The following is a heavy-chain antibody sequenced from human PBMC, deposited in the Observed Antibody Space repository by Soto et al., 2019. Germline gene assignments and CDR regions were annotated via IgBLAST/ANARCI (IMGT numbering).Heavy chain of an antibody. Sequence: QVQLVQSGAEVRKPGASVTVSCRSSGDSFNDYYIHWVRQAPGQGFEWMGWINPNGGVTKYAQKFQGWVSMTRDTSIRTVYMQLGRRRSDDTAVYYCARESGGATATLDYSYFYMDVWGTGTTVTVSS. CDR1: GDSFNDYY. D-gene: IGHD5-12*01. CDR2: INPNGGVT. J-gene: IGHJ6*03. CDR3: ARESGGATATLDYSYFYMDV. V-gene: IGHV1-2*04.